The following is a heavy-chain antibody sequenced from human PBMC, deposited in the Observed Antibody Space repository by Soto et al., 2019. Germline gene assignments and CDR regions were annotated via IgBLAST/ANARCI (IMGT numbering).Heavy chain of an antibody. Sequence: QEQPQESGPGLVKPSETLSLTCTVSGAPITTTKWWAWVRLPPGKALEWIGELSREGNRNSNPSLEGRFIMSLDQYKNHFSLKLTSVTAADTAIYSCAPQTIAPTWGGWGRGNAVTVSS. D-gene: IGHD3-16*01. V-gene: IGHV4-4*02. CDR2: LSREGNR. J-gene: IGHJ4*01. CDR3: APQTIAPTWGG. CDR1: GAPITTTKW.